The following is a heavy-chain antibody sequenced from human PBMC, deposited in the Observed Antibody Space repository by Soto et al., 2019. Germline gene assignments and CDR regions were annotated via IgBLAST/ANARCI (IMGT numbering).Heavy chain of an antibody. J-gene: IGHJ6*02. CDR1: GLDFSSEV. V-gene: IGHV3-23*01. D-gene: IGHD1-26*01. Sequence: GGSLRLSCAASGLDFSSEVMCWVRQAPGKGLEWVSSISGSGRTIYHADSMRGRFAISRDNSKNSLYLQLNNLRVDDTAVYYCAKVGPSYYYGMDVWGQGTTVTAP. CDR2: ISGSGRTI. CDR3: AKVGPSYYYGMDV.